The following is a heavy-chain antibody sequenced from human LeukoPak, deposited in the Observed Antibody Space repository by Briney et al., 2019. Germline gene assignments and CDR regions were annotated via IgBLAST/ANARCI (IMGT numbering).Heavy chain of an antibody. CDR1: GYTFTSYG. CDR2: VSAYNGNT. V-gene: IGHV1-18*01. Sequence: ASVKISCKASGYTFTSYGISWVRQAPGHGLEWMGWVSAYNGNTNYAQKLQGRVTMTTATSTRTAYMELRSLRSNDTAVYYCARDSPDWFDPWGQGTLVTVSS. J-gene: IGHJ5*02. CDR3: ARDSPDWFDP.